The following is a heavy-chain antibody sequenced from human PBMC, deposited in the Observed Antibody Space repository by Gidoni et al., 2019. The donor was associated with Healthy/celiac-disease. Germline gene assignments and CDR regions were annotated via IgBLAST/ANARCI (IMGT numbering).Heavy chain of an antibody. D-gene: IGHD3-3*01. CDR2: ISGSGGST. CDR3: AKALESVLDVLRFFGSDY. J-gene: IGHJ4*02. V-gene: IGHV3-23*01. CDR1: GFTFSSYA. Sequence: EVQLLESGGGLVQPGGSLRLSCAASGFTFSSYAMSWVRQAPGKGLEWVSAISGSGGSTYYADSVKGRFTISRDNSKNTLYLQMNSLRAEDTAVYYCAKALESVLDVLRFFGSDYWGQGTLVTVSS.